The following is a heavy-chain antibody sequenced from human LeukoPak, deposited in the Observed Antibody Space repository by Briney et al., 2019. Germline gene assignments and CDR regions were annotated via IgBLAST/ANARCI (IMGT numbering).Heavy chain of an antibody. CDR2: ISYDGSNK. J-gene: IGHJ6*02. Sequence: PGGSLRLSCAASGFTFSSYAMHWVRQAPGKGLEWVAVISYDGSNKYYADSVKGRFTISRDNSKNTLYLQMNSLRAEDTAVYYCAREGQVDGRNVGAQGTTVTVS. D-gene: IGHD2-15*01. CDR1: GFTFSSYA. CDR3: AREGQVDGRNV. V-gene: IGHV3-30-3*01.